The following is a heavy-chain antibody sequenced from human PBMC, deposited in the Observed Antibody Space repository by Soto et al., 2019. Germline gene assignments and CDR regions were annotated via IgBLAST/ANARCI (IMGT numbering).Heavy chain of an antibody. CDR3: ATGYDLSGSSSDY. CDR2: ISSSGSTI. J-gene: IGHJ4*02. CDR1: GFTFRDNY. V-gene: IGHV3-11*01. Sequence: VGSLRLSCVASGFTFRDNYMSWIRQAPGKGLEWVSYISSSGSTIYYADSVKGRFTISRDNAKNSVYLQMNSLRAEDTAVYYCATGYDLSGSSSDYWGQGTRVTAPQ. D-gene: IGHD3-22*01.